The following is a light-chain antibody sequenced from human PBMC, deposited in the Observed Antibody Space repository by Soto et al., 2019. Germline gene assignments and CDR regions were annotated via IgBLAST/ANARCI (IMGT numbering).Light chain of an antibody. CDR1: HSVNNNY. Sequence: EIVLTQSPGTLSLSPGKKATLSCRASHSVNNNYLAWYQQRPGQAPRLLIYGASRRATGVPDRFSGSGSGTDFTLTITRLEPEEFAVYYCQQYGSSLYTFGQGTKLEIK. J-gene: IGKJ2*01. CDR2: GAS. CDR3: QQYGSSLYT. V-gene: IGKV3-20*01.